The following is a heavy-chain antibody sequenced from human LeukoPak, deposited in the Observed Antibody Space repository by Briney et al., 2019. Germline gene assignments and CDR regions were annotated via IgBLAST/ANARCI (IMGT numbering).Heavy chain of an antibody. J-gene: IGHJ4*02. CDR2: ISGSGGST. CDR1: GFIFSSYG. D-gene: IGHD3-16*01. Sequence: PGGSLRLSCAASGFIFSSYGMHWVRQAPGKGLEWVSAISGSGGSTYYADSVKGRFTISRDNAKNTLYLQMNSLRAEDTAVYYCAKFLWGAPFDYWGQGTLVTVSS. CDR3: AKFLWGAPFDY. V-gene: IGHV3-23*01.